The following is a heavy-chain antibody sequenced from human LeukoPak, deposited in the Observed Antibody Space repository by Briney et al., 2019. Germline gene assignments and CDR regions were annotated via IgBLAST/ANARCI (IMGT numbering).Heavy chain of an antibody. CDR2: IIPIFGTA. V-gene: IGHV1-69*01. Sequence: ASVKVSCKASGGTFSSYAISWVRQAPGQGLEWMGGIIPIFGTANYAQKFQGRVTTTADESTSTAYMELSSLRSEDTAVYYCARSPYYYGSGSSGYFDYWGQGTLVTVSS. D-gene: IGHD3-10*01. CDR3: ARSPYYYGSGSSGYFDY. CDR1: GGTFSSYA. J-gene: IGHJ4*02.